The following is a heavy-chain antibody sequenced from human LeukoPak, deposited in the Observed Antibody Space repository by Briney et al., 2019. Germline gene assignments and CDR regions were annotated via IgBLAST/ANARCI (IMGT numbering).Heavy chain of an antibody. Sequence: GASVKVSCKASGYTFTSYDINWVRQATGQGLEWMGWMNPNSGNTGYAQKFQGRVTITRNTSISTAYMELSSLRSEDTAVYYCARDRGRDIVVVVAATRGAFDIWGQGTMVTVSS. CDR2: MNPNSGNT. CDR1: GYTFTSYD. CDR3: ARDRGRDIVVVVAATRGAFDI. D-gene: IGHD2-15*01. J-gene: IGHJ3*02. V-gene: IGHV1-8*03.